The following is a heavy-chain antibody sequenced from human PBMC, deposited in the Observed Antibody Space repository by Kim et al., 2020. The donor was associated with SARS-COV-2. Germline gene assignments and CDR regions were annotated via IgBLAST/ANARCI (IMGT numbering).Heavy chain of an antibody. CDR1: GGSFSGYY. CDR2: INHSGST. V-gene: IGHV4-34*01. J-gene: IGHJ5*02. D-gene: IGHD2-2*01. CDR3: ARGASQIFVVVPAAMGWFDP. Sequence: SETLSLTCAVYGGSFSGYYWSWIRQPPGKGLEWIGEINHSGSTNYNPSLKSRVTISVDTSKNQFSLKLSSVTAADTAVYYCARGASQIFVVVPAAMGWFDPWGQGTLVTVSS.